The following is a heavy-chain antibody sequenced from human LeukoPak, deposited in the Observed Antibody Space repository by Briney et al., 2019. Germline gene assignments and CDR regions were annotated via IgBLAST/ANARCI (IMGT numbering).Heavy chain of an antibody. V-gene: IGHV3-21*01. CDR2: ISSSSSYI. D-gene: IGHD3-10*01. J-gene: IGHJ4*02. Sequence: NPGGSLRLSCVASGFTFSSYSMNWVRQAPGKGLEWVSSISSSSSYIYYADSVKGRFTISRDNAKNSLYLQMNSLRAEDTAVYYCAGDCRRFGEYDYWGQGTLVTVSS. CDR3: AGDCRRFGEYDY. CDR1: GFTFSSYS.